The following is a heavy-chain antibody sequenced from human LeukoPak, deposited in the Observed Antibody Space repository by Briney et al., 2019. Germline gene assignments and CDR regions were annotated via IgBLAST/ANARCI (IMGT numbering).Heavy chain of an antibody. Sequence: GSSVKVSCKASGGTFSSYAISWVRQAPGQGLEWMGGIIPIFGTANYAQKFQGRVTITADKSTSTAYMELSSLRSDDTAVYYCARATGDRAVIVQNDAFDIWGQGTMVIVSS. CDR2: IIPIFGTA. D-gene: IGHD3-10*01. J-gene: IGHJ3*02. V-gene: IGHV1-69*06. CDR1: GGTFSSYA. CDR3: ARATGDRAVIVQNDAFDI.